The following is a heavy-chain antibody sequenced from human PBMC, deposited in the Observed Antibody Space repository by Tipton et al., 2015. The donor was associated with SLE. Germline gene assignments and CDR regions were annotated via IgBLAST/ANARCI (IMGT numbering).Heavy chain of an antibody. CDR2: VYFDGST. V-gene: IGHV4-59*08. CDR1: ADSFTHYH. J-gene: IGHJ5*02. Sequence: TLSLTCTVSADSFTHYHWSWIRQSPGKGLEWIGYVYFDGSTNYNPSLKGRVTISVDTSKNQCFLKLNSVTAADTAVYYCARRGVVSRFDPWGQGTLVTVSS. D-gene: IGHD2-8*02. CDR3: ARRGVVSRFDP.